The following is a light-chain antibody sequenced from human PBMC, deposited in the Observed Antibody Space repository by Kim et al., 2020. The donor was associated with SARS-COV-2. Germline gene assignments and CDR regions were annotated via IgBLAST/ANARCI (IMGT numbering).Light chain of an antibody. Sequence: QSVLTQPPSVSGAPGQRVTLSCTGSSSNIGAIYDVHWYQQLPGTTPKLLIYGNNNRPAGVPDRFSGSKSGTSASLAITGLQAEDEAEYYCQSYDSSLSGWVFGGGTKLTVL. CDR3: QSYDSSLSGWV. V-gene: IGLV1-40*01. J-gene: IGLJ3*02. CDR2: GNN. CDR1: SSNIGAIYD.